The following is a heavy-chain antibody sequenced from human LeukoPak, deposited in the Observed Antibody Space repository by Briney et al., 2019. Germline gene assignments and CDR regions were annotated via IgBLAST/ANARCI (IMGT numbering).Heavy chain of an antibody. CDR2: IKQDGSVK. J-gene: IGHJ5*02. CDR1: GFTFTTYW. V-gene: IGHV3-7*01. Sequence: GGSLRLSCEASGFTFTTYWMGWVRQAPGKGLEWVASIKQDGSVKYYVDSVKGRFTISRDNAKNSLYLQMNSLRAEDTAMYYCARPLMYYFGSETYYWFDPWGQGTLVTVSP. CDR3: ARPLMYYFGSETYYWFDP. D-gene: IGHD3-10*01.